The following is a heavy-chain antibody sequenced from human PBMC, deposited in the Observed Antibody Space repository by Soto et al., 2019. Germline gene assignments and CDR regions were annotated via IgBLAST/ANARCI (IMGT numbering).Heavy chain of an antibody. V-gene: IGHV3-48*02. CDR1: GFTFSSYS. CDR2: ISSSSSTT. Sequence: GGSLRLSCAASGFTFSSYSMNWVRQAPGKGLEWVSYISSSSSTTYYADSVKGRFTISRDNSKNTLYLQMNSLRDVDTAAYYCAKEVAAAAKMRVDYWGQGALVTVS. D-gene: IGHD6-13*01. CDR3: AKEVAAAAKMRVDY. J-gene: IGHJ4*02.